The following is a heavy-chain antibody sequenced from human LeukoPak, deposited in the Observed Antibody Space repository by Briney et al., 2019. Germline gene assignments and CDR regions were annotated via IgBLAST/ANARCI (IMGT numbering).Heavy chain of an antibody. CDR1: GGSFSGYY. J-gene: IGHJ4*02. CDR3: ARLLRTWFGEIVAIDY. V-gene: IGHV4-34*01. Sequence: SSETLSLTCAVYGGSFSGYYWSWIRQPPGKGLEWIGEINHSGSTNYNPSLKSRVTISVDTSKNQFSLKLSSVTAADTAVYYCARLLRTWFGEIVAIDYWGQGTLVTVSS. CDR2: INHSGST. D-gene: IGHD3-10*01.